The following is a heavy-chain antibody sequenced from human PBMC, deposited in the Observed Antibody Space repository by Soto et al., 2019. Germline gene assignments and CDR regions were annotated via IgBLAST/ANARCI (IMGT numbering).Heavy chain of an antibody. CDR3: ARDRGGRIAARPGYYYYMDV. Sequence: GSLRLSCAATGFTFSSYAMSWVRQAPGKGLEWVSAISGSGGSTYYAVSVKGRFTISRDNSKNTLYLQMNSLRAEDTAVYYCARDRGGRIAARPGYYYYMDVWGKGTTVTVSS. CDR2: ISGSGGST. D-gene: IGHD6-6*01. J-gene: IGHJ6*03. CDR1: GFTFSSYA. V-gene: IGHV3-23*01.